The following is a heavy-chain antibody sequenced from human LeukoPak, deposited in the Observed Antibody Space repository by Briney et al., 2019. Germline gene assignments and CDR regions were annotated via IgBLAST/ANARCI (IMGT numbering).Heavy chain of an antibody. CDR1: GGSISGYY. V-gene: IGHV4-59*08. CDR3: ARHAIYSGGYSFWFDP. CDR2: VYNSEYT. Sequence: PSETLSLTCTVSGGSISGYYWSWIRQPPGKGLEWNAYVYNSEYTNYNPSLKSRASISVDTSKNLCSLRLTSVTAADTAVYYCARHAIYSGGYSFWFDPWGLGTLVTVS. D-gene: IGHD1-26*01. J-gene: IGHJ5*02.